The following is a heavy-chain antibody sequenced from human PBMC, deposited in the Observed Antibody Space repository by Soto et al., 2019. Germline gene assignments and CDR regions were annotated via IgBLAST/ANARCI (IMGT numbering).Heavy chain of an antibody. D-gene: IGHD3-16*01. Sequence: SVKVSCKASGGTFSNHAISWVRQAPGQGLEWMGGISPMFGTANYAQKFQGRVTTTADKFTNTVYMELSSLTSEDTAVYYCARGDDFDYYYGVDVWGQGNTVTVSS. CDR1: GGTFSNHA. V-gene: IGHV1-69*06. CDR3: ARGDDFDYYYGVDV. CDR2: ISPMFGTA. J-gene: IGHJ6*02.